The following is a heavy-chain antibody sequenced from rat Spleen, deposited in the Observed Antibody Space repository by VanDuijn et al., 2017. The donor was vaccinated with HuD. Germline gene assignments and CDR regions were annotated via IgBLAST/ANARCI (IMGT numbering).Heavy chain of an antibody. V-gene: IGHV5-7*01. CDR1: GFTFDDFY. D-gene: IGHD4-3*01. CDR2: INYDGGRT. CDR3: AVSGYGY. J-gene: IGHJ2*01. Sequence: EVQLVESGGGLVQPGRSLKLSCVVSGFTFDDFYMAWVRQAPTKGLEWVASINYDGGRTYYPDSVKGRFTISRNNAKNTVNLQMDSLRSEDTATYYCAVSGYGYWGQGVMVTVSS.